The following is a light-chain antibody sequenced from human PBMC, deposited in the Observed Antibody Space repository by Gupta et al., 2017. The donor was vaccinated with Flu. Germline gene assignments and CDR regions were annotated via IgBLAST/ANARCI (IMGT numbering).Light chain of an antibody. J-gene: IGKJ1*01. V-gene: IGKV2-30*01. Sequence: EVVMTLYPLALRVILGQPASISCRSSQSLVYSDGNTYLHWFQQRPGQSPRRLIYQVSHRESGVPDRFSGSGSGTDFTLKISRVEAEDVGVYYCMQGSRWPWAFGQGTKVEIK. CDR1: QSLVYSDGNTY. CDR2: QVS. CDR3: MQGSRWPWA.